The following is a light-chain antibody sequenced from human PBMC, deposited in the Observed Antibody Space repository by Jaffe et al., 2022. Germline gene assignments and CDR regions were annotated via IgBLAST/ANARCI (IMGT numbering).Light chain of an antibody. J-gene: IGKJ4*01. CDR1: QSVSGSY. CDR3: QQYGSPPLS. Sequence: IVLTQSPGTLSLSPGERGTLSCRASQSVSGSYIAWYQQKPGQAPRLLIYGASSRATGIPDRFSGSGSGTDFTLTISRLEPEDFAVYYCQQYGSPPLSFGGGTRVAI. CDR2: GAS. V-gene: IGKV3-20*01.